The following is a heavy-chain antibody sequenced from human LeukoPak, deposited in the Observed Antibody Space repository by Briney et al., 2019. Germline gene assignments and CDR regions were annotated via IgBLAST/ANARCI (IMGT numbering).Heavy chain of an antibody. D-gene: IGHD1-26*01. J-gene: IGHJ3*02. Sequence: ASVKVSCKASGYTFTSYAMNWVRQAPGQGLEWMGWINTNTGNPTYAQGFTGRFVFSLDTSVSTAYLQISSLKAEDTAVYYCATSRIVGATLDAFDIWGQGTMVTVSS. CDR3: ATSRIVGATLDAFDI. CDR2: INTNTGNP. CDR1: GYTFTSYA. V-gene: IGHV7-4-1*02.